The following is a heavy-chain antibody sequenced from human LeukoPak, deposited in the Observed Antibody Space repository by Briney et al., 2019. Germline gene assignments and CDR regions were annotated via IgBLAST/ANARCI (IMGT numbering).Heavy chain of an antibody. CDR3: AKARYSSSWYHFDY. CDR1: GFTFSSYA. J-gene: IGHJ4*02. Sequence: PGGSLRLSGAASGFTFSSYAMSWVRQAPGKGLEWVSAISGSGGSTYYADSVKGRFTISRDNSKNTLYLQMNSLRVEDTAIYYCAKARYSSSWYHFDYWGQGTLVTVSS. V-gene: IGHV3-23*01. D-gene: IGHD6-13*01. CDR2: ISGSGGST.